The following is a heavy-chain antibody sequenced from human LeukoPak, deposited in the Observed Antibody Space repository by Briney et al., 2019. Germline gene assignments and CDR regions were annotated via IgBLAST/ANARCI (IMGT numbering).Heavy chain of an antibody. Sequence: SETLSLTCAVYGGSFSGYYWSWIRQPPGKGLEWIGYIYYSGSTNYNPSLKSRVTISVDTSKNQFSLKLSSVTAADTAVYYCATSESSGYYYGGAFDIWGQGTMVTVSS. J-gene: IGHJ3*02. V-gene: IGHV4-59*08. CDR1: GGSFSGYY. CDR3: ATSESSGYYYGGAFDI. D-gene: IGHD3-22*01. CDR2: IYYSGST.